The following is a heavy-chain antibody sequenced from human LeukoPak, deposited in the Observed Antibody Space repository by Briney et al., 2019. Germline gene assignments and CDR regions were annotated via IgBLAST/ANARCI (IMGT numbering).Heavy chain of an antibody. CDR3: ARGIGFQEGWFDP. V-gene: IGHV4-30-2*01. D-gene: IGHD6-25*01. CDR1: GGSISSGGYS. Sequence: PSETLSLTCAVSGGSISSGGYSWSWIRQPPGKGLEWIGYIHHSGSTYYNPSLKSRVTISVDRSKNQFSLKLSSVTAADTAVYYCARGIGFQEGWFDPWGQGTLVTVSS. J-gene: IGHJ5*02. CDR2: IHHSGST.